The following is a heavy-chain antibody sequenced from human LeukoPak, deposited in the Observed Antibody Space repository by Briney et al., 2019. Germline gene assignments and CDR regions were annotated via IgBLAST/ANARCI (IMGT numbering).Heavy chain of an antibody. J-gene: IGHJ4*02. CDR2: INTDGSST. V-gene: IGHV3-74*01. Sequence: GGSLRLSCAASGFTFSNYWMHWVRQAPGKGLVWVSRINTDGSSTNYADSVKGRFTISRDNAKNSLYLQMNSLRAEDTAVYYCARGSGWYDYWGQGTLVTVSS. CDR3: ARGSGWYDY. D-gene: IGHD6-19*01. CDR1: GFTFSNYW.